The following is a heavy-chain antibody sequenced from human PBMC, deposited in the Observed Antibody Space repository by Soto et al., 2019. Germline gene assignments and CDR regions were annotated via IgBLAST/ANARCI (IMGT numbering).Heavy chain of an antibody. D-gene: IGHD1-1*01. CDR1: GGSFTSNNW. Sequence: SETLSLTCAVSGGSFTSNNWCTWVRQPPGQGLEWIGEIYRTGSTNYNPSLKSRVTISLDKSENQFSLKVTSLTAADTAVYYCASRDPGTSVDYWGQGTLVTVAS. J-gene: IGHJ4*02. CDR2: IYRTGST. V-gene: IGHV4-4*02. CDR3: ASRDPGTSVDY.